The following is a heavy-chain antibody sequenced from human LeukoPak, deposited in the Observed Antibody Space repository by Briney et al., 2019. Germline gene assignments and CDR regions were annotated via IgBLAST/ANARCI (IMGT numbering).Heavy chain of an antibody. CDR1: GGSFSGYY. D-gene: IGHD3-22*01. CDR2: INHSEIT. V-gene: IGHV4-34*01. CDR3: ARVDDSSGPKFFDY. Sequence: PSETLSLTCAVYGGSFSGYYWSWIRQPQGTGLEWIGEINHSEITNYNPSLKSRVTISVDTTQNQLSLKLSSVTAADSTVYYCARVDDSSGPKFFDYWGQGTLVTVSS. J-gene: IGHJ4*02.